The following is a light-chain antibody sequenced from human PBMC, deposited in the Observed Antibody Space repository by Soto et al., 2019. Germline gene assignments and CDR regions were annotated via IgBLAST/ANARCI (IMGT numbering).Light chain of an antibody. J-gene: IGKJ4*01. CDR1: QTINNL. Sequence: IPLTHSPSSLSASVIYRVSITCRASQTINNLLAWYQQKPGKAPKFLIYDVSTLESGVPSRFSGSGSGTEFTLTISSLQPEDFATYYCQQYDSYSLTFGGGTKVDIK. V-gene: IGKV1-5*01. CDR3: QQYDSYSLT. CDR2: DVS.